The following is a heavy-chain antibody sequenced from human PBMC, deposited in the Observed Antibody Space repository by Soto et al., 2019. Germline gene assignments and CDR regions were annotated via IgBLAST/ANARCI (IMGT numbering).Heavy chain of an antibody. CDR3: ARGMTTVTPNYYYGMDV. V-gene: IGHV1-69*13. J-gene: IGHJ6*02. CDR2: IIPIFGTA. D-gene: IGHD4-4*01. CDR1: GYTFTSYA. Sequence: SLTASCTASGYTFTSYAISLVRQAPGQGLEWMGGIIPIFGTANYAQKFQGRVTITADESTSTAYMELSSLRSEDTAVYYCARGMTTVTPNYYYGMDVWGQGTTVTVS.